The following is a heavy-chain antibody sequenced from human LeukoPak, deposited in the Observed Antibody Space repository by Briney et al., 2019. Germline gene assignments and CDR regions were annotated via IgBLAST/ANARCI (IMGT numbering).Heavy chain of an antibody. CDR2: IKHDGSEK. CDR3: ARVYSYGYFDH. J-gene: IGHJ4*02. V-gene: IGHV3-7*01. Sequence: GGPLRLSCAASGFSFSSYWMSWVRQAPGKGLEWVVNIKHDGSEKYYVDSVKGRFTISRDNAKNSLYLQMNSLRAEDTAVYYCARVYSYGYFDHWGQGTLVTVSS. CDR1: GFSFSSYW. D-gene: IGHD5-18*01.